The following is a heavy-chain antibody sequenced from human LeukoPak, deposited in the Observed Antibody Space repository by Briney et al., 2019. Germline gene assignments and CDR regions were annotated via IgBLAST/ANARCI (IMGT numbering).Heavy chain of an antibody. V-gene: IGHV4-4*07. J-gene: IGHJ4*02. CDR1: GGSISSYY. CDR3: ARDPYGYSYGLRLYHFDY. CDR2: IYTSGST. Sequence: SETLSLTCTVSGGSISSYYWSWIRQPAGKGLEWIGRIYTSGSTNYNPSLKSRVTMSVDTSKNQFSLKLSSVTAADTAVYYCARDPYGYSYGLRLYHFDYWGQGTLVTVSS. D-gene: IGHD5-18*01.